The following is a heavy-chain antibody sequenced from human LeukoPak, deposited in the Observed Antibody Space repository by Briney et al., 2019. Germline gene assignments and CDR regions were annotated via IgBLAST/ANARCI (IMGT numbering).Heavy chain of an antibody. V-gene: IGHV4-59*01. Sequence: SETLSLTCTVSGGSISSYYWSWIRQPPGKGLEWIGYIYYSGSTNYNPSLKSRVTISVDTSKNQFSLKLSSVTAADTAVYYCARGGWYYYYYYMDVWGKGTTVTIS. CDR1: GGSISSYY. CDR2: IYYSGST. D-gene: IGHD6-19*01. CDR3: ARGGWYYYYYYMDV. J-gene: IGHJ6*03.